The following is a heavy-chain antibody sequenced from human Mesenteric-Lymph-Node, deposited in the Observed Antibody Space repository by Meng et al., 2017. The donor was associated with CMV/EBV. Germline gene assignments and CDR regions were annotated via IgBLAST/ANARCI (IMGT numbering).Heavy chain of an antibody. D-gene: IGHD3-16*01. Sequence: GGSLRLSCAASGFTFRRYWMSWVRQTPGKGLEWVANINQDGSEKYYVDSVKGRFTISRDNAKNSLHLQMNGLRVEDTAVYYCARELFSPGGGYGMDVWGQGTTVTVSS. CDR1: GFTFRRYW. V-gene: IGHV3-7*01. CDR3: ARELFSPGGGYGMDV. CDR2: INQDGSEK. J-gene: IGHJ6*02.